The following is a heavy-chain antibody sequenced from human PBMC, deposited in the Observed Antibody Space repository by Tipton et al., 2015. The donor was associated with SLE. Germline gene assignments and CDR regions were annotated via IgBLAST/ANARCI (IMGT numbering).Heavy chain of an antibody. V-gene: IGHV4-31*03. CDR3: ARGAGYSGTSGYSFDH. J-gene: IGHJ4*02. CDR2: IYSSGNT. Sequence: TLSLTCSVSGDSVSSGGYFWTWIRQHPGKGLEWIGYIYSSGNTYYSPSLQSRVTISADTSKNQFSLKLNSVTAADTAVYYCARGAGYSGTSGYSFDHWGQGALVTVSS. CDR1: GDSVSSGGYF. D-gene: IGHD3-22*01.